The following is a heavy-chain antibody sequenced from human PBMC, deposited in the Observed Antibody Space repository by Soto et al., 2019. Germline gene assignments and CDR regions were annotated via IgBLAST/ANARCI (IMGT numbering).Heavy chain of an antibody. Sequence: QVQLVQSWAEVKKPGASVKVSCKASGYTFPRYAMNWVRQAPGQSPEWMGWINAGNGNTKYSQRFQGRVTITRDTSASTAYMELSSLTSEDTAVYYCARRGALTSYYYGYYFDYWGQGTLVTVSS. D-gene: IGHD3-9*01. CDR1: GYTFPRYA. CDR3: ARRGALTSYYYGYYFDY. CDR2: INAGNGNT. J-gene: IGHJ4*02. V-gene: IGHV1-3*01.